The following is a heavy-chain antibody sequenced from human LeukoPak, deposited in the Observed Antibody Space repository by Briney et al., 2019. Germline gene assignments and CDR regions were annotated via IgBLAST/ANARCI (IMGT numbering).Heavy chain of an antibody. CDR1: GYSFTSYW. J-gene: IGHJ5*02. Sequence: GAPLKISCNGSGYSFTSYWIGGVRRMRGKGLEWMGIIYPGDSDTRYGPSFQGQVTISADKSISTAYLQWSSLKASDTAMYYCARIVGDYGDYGWFDPSGQGTLVTVSS. CDR2: IYPGDSDT. CDR3: ARIVGDYGDYGWFDP. D-gene: IGHD4-17*01. V-gene: IGHV5-51*01.